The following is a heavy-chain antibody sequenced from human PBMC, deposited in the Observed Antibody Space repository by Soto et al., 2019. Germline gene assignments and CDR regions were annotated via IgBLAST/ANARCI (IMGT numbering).Heavy chain of an antibody. Sequence: ASVKVSCKASGYTFTSYGISWVRQAPGQGLEWMGWISAYNGNTNYVQKLQGRVTMTKDPSTRTANMEQRSQRSDDTAGYYCARAGPLPSIYGHWFDPWGQGTLFTVSS. CDR2: ISAYNGNT. CDR3: ARAGPLPSIYGHWFDP. V-gene: IGHV1-18*01. CDR1: GYTFTSYG. D-gene: IGHD4-17*01. J-gene: IGHJ5*02.